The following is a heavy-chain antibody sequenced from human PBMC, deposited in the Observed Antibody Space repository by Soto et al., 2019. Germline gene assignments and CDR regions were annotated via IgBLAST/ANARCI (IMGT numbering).Heavy chain of an antibody. J-gene: IGHJ2*01. Sequence: GGSLRLSCAASGFTFSSYAMSWVRQAPGKGLEWVSAISGSGGSTYYADSVKGRFTISRDNSKNTLYLQMNSLRAEDTAVYYCAKEVAVLMVRPGYFDLWGRGTLVTVSS. D-gene: IGHD2-8*01. CDR1: GFTFSSYA. CDR3: AKEVAVLMVRPGYFDL. CDR2: ISGSGGST. V-gene: IGHV3-23*01.